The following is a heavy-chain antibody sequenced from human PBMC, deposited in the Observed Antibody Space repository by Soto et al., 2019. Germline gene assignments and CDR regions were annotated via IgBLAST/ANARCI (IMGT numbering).Heavy chain of an antibody. CDR2: ISSSSTSI. CDR1: GFTFSTYS. V-gene: IGHV3-48*01. Sequence: GVLRLSCAASGFTFSTYSMNWVRQAPGKGLEWISYISSSSTSIYYADSVKGRFTISRDNARNSLYLQMNSLRAEDTAVYYCAREAAVAGTNWGQGTLVTVSS. D-gene: IGHD6-19*01. J-gene: IGHJ4*02. CDR3: AREAAVAGTN.